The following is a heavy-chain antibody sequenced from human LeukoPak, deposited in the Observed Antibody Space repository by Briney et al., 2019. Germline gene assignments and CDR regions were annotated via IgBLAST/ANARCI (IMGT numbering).Heavy chain of an antibody. D-gene: IGHD6-6*01. J-gene: IGHJ6*02. CDR2: IYSGGST. V-gene: IGHV3-53*01. CDR1: GFTVSSNY. Sequence: PGGSLRLSCAASGFTVSSNYMSWVRQAPGKGLEWVSVIYSGGSTYYADSVKGRFTISRDNSKNTPYLQMNSLRAEDTAVYYCARVAARPRYYYYYGMDVWGQGTTVTVSS. CDR3: ARVAARPRYYYYYGMDV.